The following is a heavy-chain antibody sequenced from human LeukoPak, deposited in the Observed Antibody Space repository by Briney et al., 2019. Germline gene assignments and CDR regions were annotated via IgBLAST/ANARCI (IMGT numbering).Heavy chain of an antibody. CDR2: INDRGSI. D-gene: IGHD3-16*01. CDR3: ARASRGKILA. J-gene: IGHJ5*02. CDR1: RGSFSGYY. Sequence: SETLSLTCAVYRGSFSGYYWSWIRQPPGKGLEWIGEINDRGSINYNPSLKSRVTMPVATSKNQFSLRLTSVSAADTSVYYCARASRGKILAWGQGTLVSVSS. V-gene: IGHV4-34*01.